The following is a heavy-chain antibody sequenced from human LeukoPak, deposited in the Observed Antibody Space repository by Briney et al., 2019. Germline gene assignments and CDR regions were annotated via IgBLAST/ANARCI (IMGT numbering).Heavy chain of an antibody. V-gene: IGHV3-7*01. J-gene: IGHJ4*02. CDR2: IKQDGSEK. D-gene: IGHD3-10*01. CDR3: ARDLFETMVRGVIITVPFDY. CDR1: GFTFSSYW. Sequence: GGSLRLSCAASGFTFSSYWMSWVRQAPGKGLEWVANIKQDGSEKYYVDSVKGRFTISRDNAKNSLYLQMNSLRAEDTAVYYCARDLFETMVRGVIITVPFDYWGPGTLVTVSS.